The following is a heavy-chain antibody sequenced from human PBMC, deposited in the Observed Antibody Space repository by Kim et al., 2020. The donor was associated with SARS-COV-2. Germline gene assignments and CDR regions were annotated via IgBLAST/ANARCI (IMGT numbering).Heavy chain of an antibody. CDR3: SSGHLDR. D-gene: IGHD3-9*01. Sequence: RTATNYADSVKGRITSSRDNAKYSLLLQMNSLRDEDTAVYYCSSGHLDRWGQGTLVAVSS. CDR2: RTAT. J-gene: IGHJ4*02. V-gene: IGHV3-48*02.